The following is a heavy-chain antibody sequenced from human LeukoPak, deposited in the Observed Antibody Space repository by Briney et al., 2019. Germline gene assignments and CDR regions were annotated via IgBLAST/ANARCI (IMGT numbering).Heavy chain of an antibody. CDR2: INPNSGGT. CDR1: GYTFTSNY. D-gene: IGHD3-10*01. J-gene: IGHJ6*03. CDR3: ARGRMVRGAAGDYYYYYMDV. V-gene: IGHV1-2*02. Sequence: ASVKVSCKAFGYTFTSNYMHWVRQAPGQGLEWMGWINPNSGGTNYAQKFQGRVTMTRDTSISTAYMELSRLRSDDTAVYYCARGRMVRGAAGDYYYYYMDVWGKGTTVTVSS.